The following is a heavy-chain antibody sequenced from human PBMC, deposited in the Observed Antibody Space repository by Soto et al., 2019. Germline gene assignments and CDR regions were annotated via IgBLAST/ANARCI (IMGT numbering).Heavy chain of an antibody. V-gene: IGHV3-74*01. Sequence: PGGSLRLSCGASGFALRSYWMHWVRQAPGKGLVWVSRINSDGGTTNYADSVKGRFTISRDNAKNTLYLQMSSLRAEDTAVYYCARSVREVTHFDFWGQGTLVTVSS. CDR1: GFALRSYW. D-gene: IGHD3-3*01. J-gene: IGHJ4*02. CDR3: ARSVREVTHFDF. CDR2: INSDGGTT.